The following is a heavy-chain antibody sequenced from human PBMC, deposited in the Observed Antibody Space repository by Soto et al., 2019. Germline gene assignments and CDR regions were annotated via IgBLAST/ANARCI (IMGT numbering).Heavy chain of an antibody. V-gene: IGHV1-8*01. Sequence: QVQLVQSGAEVKKPGASVKVSCKASGYTFTSYDINWVRQATGQGLEWMGWMNPNSGNTGYAQKFQGRVTMTRNTSISTAYMELSSLRSEDTAVYYCVRGREGIAVAGTGWFDPWGQGTLVTVSS. D-gene: IGHD6-19*01. CDR2: MNPNSGNT. CDR1: GYTFTSYD. CDR3: VRGREGIAVAGTGWFDP. J-gene: IGHJ5*02.